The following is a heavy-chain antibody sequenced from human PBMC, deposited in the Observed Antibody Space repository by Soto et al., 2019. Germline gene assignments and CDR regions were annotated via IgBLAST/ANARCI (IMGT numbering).Heavy chain of an antibody. CDR3: ARVGYSYGPPVGYFDY. D-gene: IGHD5-18*01. CDR1: GFTFSSYS. Sequence: PGGSLRLSCAASGFTFSSYSMNWVRQAPGKGLEWVSSISSSSSYIYYADSVKGRFTISRDNAKNSLYLQMNSLRAEDTAVYYCARVGYSYGPPVGYFDYWGQGTLVTVSS. V-gene: IGHV3-21*01. J-gene: IGHJ4*02. CDR2: ISSSSSYI.